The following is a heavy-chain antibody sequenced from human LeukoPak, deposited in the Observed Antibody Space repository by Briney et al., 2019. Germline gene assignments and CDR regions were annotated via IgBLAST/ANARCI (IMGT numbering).Heavy chain of an antibody. Sequence: SETLSLTCTVSGGSISSSSYYWGWIRQPPGKGLEWIGSIYYSGSTYYNPSLKSRVTISVDTSKNQFSLKLSSVTAADTAVYYCARARSYYYGSGSYWSNWFDPWGQGTLVTVSS. V-gene: IGHV4-39*07. CDR2: IYYSGST. CDR3: ARARSYYYGSGSYWSNWFDP. CDR1: GGSISSSSYY. D-gene: IGHD3-10*01. J-gene: IGHJ5*02.